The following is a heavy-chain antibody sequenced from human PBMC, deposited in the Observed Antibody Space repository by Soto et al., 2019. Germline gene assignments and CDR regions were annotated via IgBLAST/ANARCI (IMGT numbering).Heavy chain of an antibody. D-gene: IGHD4-17*01. Sequence: QAHLVQSGPAVKKPGASVKVSCKGSGYIFTSYGIAWVRQAPGQGLEWMGWISAHNGKTEYAQKFQGRVTVTRDTSTSTAYLELRSLRSDDTALYYCARGRYGDYWGQGALVTVSS. CDR2: ISAHNGKT. CDR3: ARGRYGDY. J-gene: IGHJ4*02. CDR1: GYIFTSYG. V-gene: IGHV1-18*01.